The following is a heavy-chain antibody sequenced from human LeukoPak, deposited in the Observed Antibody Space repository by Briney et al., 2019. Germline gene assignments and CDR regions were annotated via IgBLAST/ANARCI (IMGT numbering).Heavy chain of an antibody. Sequence: ASVKVSFKASGYTFTSYGISWVRQAPGQGLEWMGWISAYNGNKNYAQKLQGRVTMTTDTSTSTAYMELRSLRSDDTAVYYCARARGYSYGYGPDYWGQGTLVTVSS. J-gene: IGHJ4*02. D-gene: IGHD5-18*01. V-gene: IGHV1-18*01. CDR2: ISAYNGNK. CDR3: ARARGYSYGYGPDY. CDR1: GYTFTSYG.